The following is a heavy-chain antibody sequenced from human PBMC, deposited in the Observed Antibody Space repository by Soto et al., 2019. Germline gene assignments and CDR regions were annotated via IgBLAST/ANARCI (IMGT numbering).Heavy chain of an antibody. CDR1: GFTFNFYL. CDR3: ARGDLGGFDL. V-gene: IGHV3-74*01. J-gene: IGHJ3*01. Sequence: GALRLSCATSGFTFNFYLMHWVRQAPGQGLVWVAHIQNDGSRTTYADSVKGRFTISRDNAKNTMYLQMNSLRAEDTAVYYCARGDLGGFDLWGQGTTVTVSS. D-gene: IGHD2-21*02. CDR2: IQNDGSRT.